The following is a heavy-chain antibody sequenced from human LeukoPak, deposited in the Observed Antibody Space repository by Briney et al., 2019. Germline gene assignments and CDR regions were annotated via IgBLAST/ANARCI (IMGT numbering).Heavy chain of an antibody. V-gene: IGHV3-23*01. CDR3: ALSSAVTYYFDY. J-gene: IGHJ4*02. D-gene: IGHD6-19*01. CDR1: GFTFSSYA. Sequence: GGSLRLSCAASGFTFSSYAMSWVRQAPGEGLEWVSAISGSGGSTYYADSVKGRFTISRDNSKNTLYLQMNSLRAEDTAVYYCALSSAVTYYFDYWGQGTLVTVSS. CDR2: ISGSGGST.